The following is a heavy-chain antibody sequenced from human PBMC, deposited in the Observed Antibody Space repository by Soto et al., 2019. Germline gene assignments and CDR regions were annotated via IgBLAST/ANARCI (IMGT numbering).Heavy chain of an antibody. CDR3: ARGYCSGGSCYSGGFDY. CDR1: GGTFSSYA. CDR2: IIPIFGTA. V-gene: IGHV1-69*01. J-gene: IGHJ4*02. D-gene: IGHD2-15*01. Sequence: QVQLVQSGAEVKKPGSSVKVSCKASGGTFSSYAISWVRQAPGQGLEWMGGIIPIFGTANYAQKFQGRVTINADEATSKAYMELSSRRSEDTAVYYCARGYCSGGSCYSGGFDYWGQGTLVTVSS.